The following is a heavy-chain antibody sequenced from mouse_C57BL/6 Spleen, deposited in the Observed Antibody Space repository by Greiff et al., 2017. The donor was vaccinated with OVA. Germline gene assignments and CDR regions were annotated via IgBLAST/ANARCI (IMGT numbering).Heavy chain of an antibody. CDR2: IRLKSDNYAT. Sequence: EVQGVESGGGLVQPGGSMKLSCVASGFTFSNYWMNWVRQSPEKGLEWVAQIRLKSDNYATHYAESVKGRFTISRDDSKSSVYLQMNNLRAEDTGIYYCTGEPSYYYANYFDYWGQGTTLTVSS. J-gene: IGHJ2*01. D-gene: IGHD1-1*01. CDR1: GFTFSNYW. CDR3: TGEPSYYYANYFDY. V-gene: IGHV6-3*01.